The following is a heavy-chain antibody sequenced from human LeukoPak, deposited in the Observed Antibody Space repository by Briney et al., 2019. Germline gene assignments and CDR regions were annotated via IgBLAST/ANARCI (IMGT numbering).Heavy chain of an antibody. CDR2: IYSGGST. Sequence: GGSLRLSCAASGFTVSSNYMSWVRQAPGKGLEWVSVIYSGGSTYYADSVKGRFTTSRDNSKNTLYLQMNSLRAEDTAVYYCARSNSFAMGYWGQGTLVTVSS. CDR1: GFTVSSNY. V-gene: IGHV3-53*01. J-gene: IGHJ4*02. D-gene: IGHD2/OR15-2a*01. CDR3: ARSNSFAMGY.